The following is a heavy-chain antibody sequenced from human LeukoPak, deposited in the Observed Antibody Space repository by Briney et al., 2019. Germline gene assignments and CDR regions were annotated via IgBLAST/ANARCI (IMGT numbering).Heavy chain of an antibody. D-gene: IGHD6-13*01. J-gene: IGHJ3*02. Sequence: PGRSLRLSCAASGFTFSSYAMHWVRQAPGKGLEWVAVISYDGSNKYNADSVKGRFTISRDNSKDTLYLQMNSLRAEDTAVYYCAEGTGSTWHDAFDIWGQGTMVTVSS. V-gene: IGHV3-30-3*01. CDR2: ISYDGSNK. CDR3: AEGTGSTWHDAFDI. CDR1: GFTFSSYA.